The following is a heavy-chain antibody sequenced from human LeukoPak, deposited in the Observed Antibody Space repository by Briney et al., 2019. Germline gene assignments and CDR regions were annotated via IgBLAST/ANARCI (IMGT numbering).Heavy chain of an antibody. J-gene: IGHJ5*02. CDR2: FHHSVST. Sequence: SETLSLTCAVYGGSFGGYYWSWIRQPPGKGLEWIGEFHHSVSTNYHPSLKRGVRISVDTSRNQFSLRLSSGTAGDRAVYYLARHGRGIVVVSSRSRWFDPWGQGTLVTVSS. CDR3: ARHGRGIVVVSSRSRWFDP. CDR1: GGSFGGYY. V-gene: IGHV4-34*01. D-gene: IGHD2-21*01.